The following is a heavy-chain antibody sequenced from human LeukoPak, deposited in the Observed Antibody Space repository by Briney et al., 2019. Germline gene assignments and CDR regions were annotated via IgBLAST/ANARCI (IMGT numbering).Heavy chain of an antibody. CDR2: IRYDGSNK. Sequence: GGSLRLSCTASGFTFSTYGMNWVRQAPGKGLEWVAFIRYDGSNKYYADSVKGRFTISRDNSKNSLFLQMNSLRAEDTAVYYCAKDARKTSGIAQWGLRWLAFDYWGQGTLVTVSS. CDR3: AKDARKTSGIAQWGLRWLAFDY. V-gene: IGHV3-30*02. J-gene: IGHJ4*02. CDR1: GFTFSTYG. D-gene: IGHD6-13*01.